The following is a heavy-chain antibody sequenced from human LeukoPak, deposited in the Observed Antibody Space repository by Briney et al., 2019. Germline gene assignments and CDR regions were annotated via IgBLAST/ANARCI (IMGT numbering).Heavy chain of an antibody. CDR3: AAIHAFYGSGSYDI. CDR2: INPSGGST. Sequence: ASVKVSCKASGYTFTSYYMHWVRQAPGQGLEWMGIINPSGGSTNYAQKFQERVTITRDMSTSTAYMELSSLRSEDTAVYYCAAIHAFYGSGSYDIWGQGTMVTVSS. CDR1: GYTFTSYY. D-gene: IGHD3-10*01. V-gene: IGHV1-46*01. J-gene: IGHJ3*02.